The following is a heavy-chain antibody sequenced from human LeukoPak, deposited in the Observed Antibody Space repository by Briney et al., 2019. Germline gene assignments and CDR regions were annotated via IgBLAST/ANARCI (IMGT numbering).Heavy chain of an antibody. V-gene: IGHV3-20*04. CDR3: AKAPNYYVLDY. CDR1: GFTFDAYG. CDR2: VHWNGGSA. Sequence: GGSLRLPCAASGFTFDAYGMTWVRQAPGKGLEWVSRVHWNGGSASYADSVKGRFTISRDNAKNSLYLQVNSLRAEDTAVYYCAKAPNYYVLDYWGQGTLVTVSS. D-gene: IGHD4/OR15-4a*01. J-gene: IGHJ4*02.